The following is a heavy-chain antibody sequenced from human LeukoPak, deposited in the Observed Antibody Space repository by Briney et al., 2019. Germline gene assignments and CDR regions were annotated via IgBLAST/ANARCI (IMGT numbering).Heavy chain of an antibody. CDR3: ARGEHVYGSGSYRGEFDY. D-gene: IGHD3-10*01. J-gene: IGHJ4*02. CDR1: GFTFTNFW. V-gene: IGHV3-7*01. CDR2: IAQDGSEE. Sequence: GGSLRLSCAASGFTFTNFWMSWVRQAPGKGLEWVANIAQDGSEEYYLDSVKGRFTISRENAKNSLYLQMNSLRAGDTAVYYCARGEHVYGSGSYRGEFDYWGQGTLVTVSS.